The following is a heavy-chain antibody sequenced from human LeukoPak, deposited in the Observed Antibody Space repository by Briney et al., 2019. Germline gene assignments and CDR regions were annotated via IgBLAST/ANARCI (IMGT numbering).Heavy chain of an antibody. Sequence: GASVKVSCKASGYTFTGYYMHWVRQAPGQGLEWMGWINPNSGGTNYAQKFQGRVTMTRDTSISTAYMELSRLRSDDTAVYYCARDIVVPAATLDYWGQGTLVTVSS. CDR2: INPNSGGT. J-gene: IGHJ4*02. CDR1: GYTFTGYY. V-gene: IGHV1-2*02. CDR3: ARDIVVPAATLDY. D-gene: IGHD2-2*01.